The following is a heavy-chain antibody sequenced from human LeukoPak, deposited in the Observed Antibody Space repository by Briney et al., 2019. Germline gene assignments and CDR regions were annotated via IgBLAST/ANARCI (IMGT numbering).Heavy chain of an antibody. CDR1: GGSISSSSYY. CDR3: ARDRYRTIDY. Sequence: KPSETLSLTCTVSGGSISSSSYYWGWICQPPGKGLEWIGSIYYSGSTYYNPSLKSRVTISVDTSKNQFSLKLSSVTAADTAVYYCARDRYRTIDYWGQGTLVTVSS. D-gene: IGHD5-18*01. J-gene: IGHJ4*02. V-gene: IGHV4-39*07. CDR2: IYYSGST.